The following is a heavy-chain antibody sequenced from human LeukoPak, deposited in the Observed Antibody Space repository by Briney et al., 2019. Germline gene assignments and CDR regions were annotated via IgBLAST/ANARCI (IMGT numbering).Heavy chain of an antibody. CDR2: INHSGST. D-gene: IGHD4-17*01. CDR1: GGSFSNYY. J-gene: IGHJ4*02. CDR3: ARSRVNYGQTDY. Sequence: SETLSLTCAVYGGSFSNYYWSWIRQPPGKGLEWIGEINHSGSTNYNPSLKSRVTISVDTSKNQFSLKLSSVTAADTAVYYCARSRVNYGQTDYWGQGTLVTVSS. V-gene: IGHV4-34*01.